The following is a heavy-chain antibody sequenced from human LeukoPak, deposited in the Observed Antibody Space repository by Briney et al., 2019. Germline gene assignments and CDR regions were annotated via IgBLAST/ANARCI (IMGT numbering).Heavy chain of an antibody. J-gene: IGHJ4*02. CDR3: ARAIPNMVRGVIIKSYDY. V-gene: IGHV3-21*01. D-gene: IGHD3-10*01. CDR2: ISSSSYI. CDR1: GFTFSSYS. Sequence: GGSLRLSCAASGFTFSSYSMNWVRQAPGKGLEWVSSISSSSYIYYADSVKGRFTISRDNAKNSLYLQMNSLRAEDTAVYYCARAIPNMVRGVIIKSYDYWGQGTLVTVSS.